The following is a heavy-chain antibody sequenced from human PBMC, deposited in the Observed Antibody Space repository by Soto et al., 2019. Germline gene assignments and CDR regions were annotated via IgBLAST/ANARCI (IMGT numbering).Heavy chain of an antibody. J-gene: IGHJ4*02. CDR2: ITDSSDTV. CDR1: GFSFINYN. V-gene: IGHV3-48*02. CDR3: ARDFGHGYYLDY. D-gene: IGHD3-3*01. Sequence: LRLSCLASGFSFINYNMNWVRQAPGKGLEWVSYITDSSDTVHYADSVRGRFTISRDNAESSLYLQMNSLRDEDTAVYFCARDFGHGYYLDYWGRGT.